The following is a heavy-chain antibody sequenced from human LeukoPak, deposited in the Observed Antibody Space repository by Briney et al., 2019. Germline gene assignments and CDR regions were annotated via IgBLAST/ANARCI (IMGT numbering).Heavy chain of an antibody. CDR2: ISGSGGST. J-gene: IGHJ4*02. Sequence: PGGSLRLSCAASGFTFSSYAMSWVRQAPGKGLEWVSAISGSGGSTYYADSAKGRFTISRDNSKNTLYLQMNSLRAEDTAVYYCAKDPAGITMVRGVNYFDYWGQGTLVTVSS. CDR3: AKDPAGITMVRGVNYFDY. CDR1: GFTFSSYA. D-gene: IGHD3-10*01. V-gene: IGHV3-23*01.